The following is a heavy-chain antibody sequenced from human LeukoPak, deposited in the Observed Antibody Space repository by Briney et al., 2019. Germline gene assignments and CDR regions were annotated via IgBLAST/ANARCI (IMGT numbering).Heavy chain of an antibody. D-gene: IGHD3-10*01. J-gene: IGHJ3*02. CDR3: AKDRYYGSGSYYNPPDAFDI. Sequence: GGSLRLSCADSGFTFSSYAMSWVRQAPGKGLEWVSAISGSGGSTYYADSVKGRFTISRDNSKNTLYLQMNSLRAEDTAVYYCAKDRYYGSGSYYNPPDAFDIWGQGTMVTVSS. CDR2: ISGSGGST. CDR1: GFTFSSYA. V-gene: IGHV3-23*01.